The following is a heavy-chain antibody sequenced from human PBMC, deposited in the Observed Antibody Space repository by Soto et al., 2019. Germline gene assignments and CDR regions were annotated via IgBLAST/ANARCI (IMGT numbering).Heavy chain of an antibody. CDR2: IIPIFGTA. CDR3: SRDQNWPHFSMIVVGSWFDP. D-gene: IGHD3-22*01. V-gene: IGHV1-69*13. J-gene: IGHJ5*02. CDR1: GGTFSSYA. Sequence: SVKVSCKASGGTFSSYAISWVRQAPGQGLEWMGGIIPIFGTANYAQKIQGRVTNTADESTSTAYMELSSLRSEDTAVYYFSRDQNWPHFSMIVVGSWFDPWGQGTLVTVSS.